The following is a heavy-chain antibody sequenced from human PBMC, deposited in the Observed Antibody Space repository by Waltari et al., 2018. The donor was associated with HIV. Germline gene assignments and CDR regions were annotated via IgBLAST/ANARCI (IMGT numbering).Heavy chain of an antibody. CDR2: IYSGGSA. D-gene: IGHD3-10*01. Sequence: EVQLVESGGGLIQPGGSLRLSCAASGFTVSSTYMSWVRQAPGKGLEWVSVIYSGGSAFYADSVKGRFTISSDNSKNTLYLQMNSLRAEDTAVYYCARGTSYYGSYYFDYWGQGTLVTVSS. V-gene: IGHV3-53*01. CDR1: GFTVSSTY. J-gene: IGHJ4*02. CDR3: ARGTSYYGSYYFDY.